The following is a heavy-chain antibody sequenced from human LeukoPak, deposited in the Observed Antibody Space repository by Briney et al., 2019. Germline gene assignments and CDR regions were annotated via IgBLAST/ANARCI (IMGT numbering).Heavy chain of an antibody. J-gene: IGHJ4*02. V-gene: IGHV3-9*01. D-gene: IGHD6-13*01. CDR3: ARIAATGTQDY. CDR1: GFTFDDYA. CDR2: ISWNSGTI. Sequence: GGSLRLSCAASGFTFDDYAMHWVRQVPGKGLEWVSGISWNSGTIGYADSVKGRFTISRDNAKKSLYLQMNSLRAEDTAFYYCARIAATGTQDYWGQGTLVTVSS.